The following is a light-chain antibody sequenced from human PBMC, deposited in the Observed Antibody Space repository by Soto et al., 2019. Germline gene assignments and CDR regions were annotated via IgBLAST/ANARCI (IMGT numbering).Light chain of an antibody. CDR3: QQYTDWPPT. J-gene: IGKJ1*01. Sequence: EIVMRQSPATLSVSPGQRATLSCRASQSVRTTVAWYHQGPGQAPRLLIFGASTRASGVPDRFSGDGSGTDFTLTVTSLHSEDFGIYYCQQYTDWPPTFGQGTKVDIK. CDR1: QSVRTT. CDR2: GAS. V-gene: IGKV3-15*01.